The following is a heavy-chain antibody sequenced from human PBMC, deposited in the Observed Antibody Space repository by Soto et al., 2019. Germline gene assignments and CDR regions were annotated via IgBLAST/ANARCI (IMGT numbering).Heavy chain of an antibody. CDR3: GRGPFHQSDHKWFDP. CDR1: GYTFTGYY. D-gene: IGHD2-2*01. V-gene: IGHV1-2*04. J-gene: IGHJ5*02. Sequence: ASVKVSCKASGYTFTGYYMHWVRQAPGQGLEWMGWINPNSGGTNYAQKFQGWVTMTRDTSISTAYMELSRLRSDDTAVYYCGRGPFHQSDHKWFDPWGQGTLVTLPS. CDR2: INPNSGGT.